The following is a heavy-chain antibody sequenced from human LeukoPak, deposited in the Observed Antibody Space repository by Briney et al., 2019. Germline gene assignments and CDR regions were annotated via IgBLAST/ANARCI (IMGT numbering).Heavy chain of an antibody. CDR3: ARGPHLIVVVPAAPY. D-gene: IGHD2-2*01. CDR2: INPNSGGT. Sequence: ASVKVSCKASGYTFTGYYMHWVRQAPGQGLEWMGWINPNSGGTNYAQKFQGRVTMTRDTSISTACMELSRLRSDDTAVYYCARGPHLIVVVPAAPYWGQGTLVTVSS. CDR1: GYTFTGYY. V-gene: IGHV1-2*02. J-gene: IGHJ4*02.